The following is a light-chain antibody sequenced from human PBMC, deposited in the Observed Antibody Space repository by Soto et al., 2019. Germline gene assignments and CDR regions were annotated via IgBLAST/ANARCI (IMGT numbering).Light chain of an antibody. CDR1: QTVTRSY. CDR2: GAS. CDR3: QQYGSSPPVT. V-gene: IGKV3-20*01. J-gene: IGKJ1*01. Sequence: EIVLPQSPGTLSLSPGERATLSCRASQTVTRSYLAWYQQKPGQAPRLLIYGASTRATGIPARFSGSGSGTDFTLTISRLEPEDFAVYYCQQYGSSPPVTFGQGTKVDIK.